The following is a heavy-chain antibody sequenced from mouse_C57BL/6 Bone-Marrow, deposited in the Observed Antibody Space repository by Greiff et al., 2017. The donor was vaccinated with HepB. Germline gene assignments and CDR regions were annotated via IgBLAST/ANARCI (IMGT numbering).Heavy chain of an antibody. CDR1: GYTFTSYW. CDR2: IHPSDSDT. D-gene: IGHD2-1*01. V-gene: IGHV1-74*01. CDR3: ARPLYGNYLYSSYYYAMDY. J-gene: IGHJ4*01. Sequence: VQLQQPGAELVKPGASVKVSCKASGYTFTSYWMHWVKQRPGQGLEWIGRIHPSDSDTNYNQKFKGKATLTVDKSSSTAYMQLSSLTSEDSAVYYCARPLYGNYLYSSYYYAMDYWGQGTSVTVSS.